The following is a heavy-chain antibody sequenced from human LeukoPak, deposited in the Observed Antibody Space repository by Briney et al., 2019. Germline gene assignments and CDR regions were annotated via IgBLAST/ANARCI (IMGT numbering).Heavy chain of an antibody. D-gene: IGHD5-24*01. Sequence: PSETLSLTCTVSGGSISSYYWSWIWQPPGKGLEWIGYIYYSGSTNYNPSLKSRVTISVDTSKNQFSLKLSSVTAADTAVYYCARVRRDGYNSPDYWGQGTLVTVSS. CDR3: ARVRRDGYNSPDY. CDR2: IYYSGST. CDR1: GGSISSYY. V-gene: IGHV4-59*01. J-gene: IGHJ4*02.